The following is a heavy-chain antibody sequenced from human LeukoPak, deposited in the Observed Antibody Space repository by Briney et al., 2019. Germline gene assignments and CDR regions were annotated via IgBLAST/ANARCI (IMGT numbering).Heavy chain of an antibody. V-gene: IGHV3-23*01. J-gene: IGHJ6*02. CDR3: ARGPGIAALYGMDV. Sequence: PGGSLRLSCAASGFTFNSYAMSWVRQAPGKGLEWVSSISGGGGGTYYADSVKGRFTISRDNAKNSLYLQMNSLGAEDTAVYYCARGPGIAALYGMDVWGQGTTVTVSS. CDR2: ISGGGGGT. CDR1: GFTFNSYA. D-gene: IGHD6-13*01.